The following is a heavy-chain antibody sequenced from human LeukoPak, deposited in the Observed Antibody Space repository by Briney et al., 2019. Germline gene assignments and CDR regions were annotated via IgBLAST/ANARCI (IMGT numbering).Heavy chain of an antibody. J-gene: IGHJ5*02. Sequence: VESLKISCKASGYSYTSYWIGWVRQMPRKGLEVMGIIYPGDSDTRYSPSFQGQVTISADKSISTAYVQWSSLQASDTAMYYCARRQVDWNWFDTWGQGTLVTVSS. CDR1: GYSYTSYW. CDR3: ARRQVDWNWFDT. V-gene: IGHV5-51*01. D-gene: IGHD5-12*01. CDR2: IYPGDSDT.